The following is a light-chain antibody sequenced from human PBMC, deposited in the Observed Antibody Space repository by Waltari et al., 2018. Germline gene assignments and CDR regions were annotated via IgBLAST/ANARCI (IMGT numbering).Light chain of an antibody. CDR3: QQYYATPRT. J-gene: IGKJ1*01. V-gene: IGKV4-1*01. CDR2: WAS. CDR1: QSVFYSSNNRNY. Sequence: DIVMTQSPDSLAVSLGESATINCKSSQSVFYSSNNRNYLGWYQHKPGQPPKLLIYWASTRESGVPDRFSGSGSGTDFTLTISNLQAEDVAVYYCQQYYATPRTFGQGTKVAIK.